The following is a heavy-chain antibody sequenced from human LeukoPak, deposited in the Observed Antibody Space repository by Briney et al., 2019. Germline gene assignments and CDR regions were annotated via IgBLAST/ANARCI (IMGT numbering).Heavy chain of an antibody. CDR2: INHSGST. D-gene: IGHD3-22*01. J-gene: IGHJ4*02. CDR3: ARGGAHYYDSSGFPH. V-gene: IGHV4-34*01. CDR1: GGSFSGYY. Sequence: SETLSLTCAVYGGSFSGYYWSWIRQPPGKGLEWIGEINHSGSTNYNPSLKSRVTISVDTSKNQFSLKLSSVIGADPAVYYCARGGAHYYDSSGFPHWGQGTPVTVSS.